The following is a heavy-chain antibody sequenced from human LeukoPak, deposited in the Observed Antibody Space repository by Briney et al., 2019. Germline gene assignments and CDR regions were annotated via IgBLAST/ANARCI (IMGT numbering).Heavy chain of an antibody. CDR2: IYSSGST. V-gene: IGHV4-59*01. J-gene: IGHJ5*02. CDR3: ARDRDYGGNSGRWFDP. CDR1: GGSIGGYY. Sequence: SETLSLTCTVSGGSIGGYYWSWIRQPPGKGLEWIGCIYSSGSTNYNPSLESRVTISVDTSKNQFSLKLSSVTAADTAVYYCARDRDYGGNSGRWFDPWGQGTLVTVSS. D-gene: IGHD4-23*01.